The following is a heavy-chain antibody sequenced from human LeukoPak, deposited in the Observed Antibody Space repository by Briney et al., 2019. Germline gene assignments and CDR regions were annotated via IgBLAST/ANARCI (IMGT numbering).Heavy chain of an antibody. CDR3: ARGGDYYGSGSFPLTR. V-gene: IGHV1-69*01. J-gene: IGHJ4*02. CDR2: IIPIFGTA. D-gene: IGHD3-10*01. Sequence: SVKVSCKASGGTFSSYAISWVRQAPGQGLEWMGGIIPIFGTANYAQKFQGRVTITADESTSTAYMELSSLRSEDTAVYYCARGGDYYGSGSFPLTRWGQGTLVTVSS. CDR1: GGTFSSYA.